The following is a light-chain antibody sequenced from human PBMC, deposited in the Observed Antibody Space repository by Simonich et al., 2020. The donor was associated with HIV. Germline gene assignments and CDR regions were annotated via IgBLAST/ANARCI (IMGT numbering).Light chain of an antibody. J-gene: IGKJ4*01. CDR2: NAS. V-gene: IGKV1-5*03. CDR3: QKYNRYPRA. Sequence: DIQMTQSPSTLSASVGDRVTITCRASQSISSWLAWYQQKPGKTPKLLIYNASSLESGVPTSFSGSESGTEFTRTLSSLQPDDLATDYCQKYNRYPRAIGGGTTVEIK. CDR1: QSISSW.